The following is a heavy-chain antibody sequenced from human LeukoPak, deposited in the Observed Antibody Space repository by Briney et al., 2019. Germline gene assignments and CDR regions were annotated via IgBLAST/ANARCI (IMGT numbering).Heavy chain of an antibody. D-gene: IGHD5-12*01. Sequence: GASAKVSCKTSGGTFSSYAITWVRQAPGQGLEWMGGIIPIFGTANYAQKFQDRVTITADESTSMAYMELSSLRSEDTAVYYCATGGRYYYYYGMDVWGKGTTVTVSS. CDR1: GGTFSSYA. CDR3: ATGGRYYYYYGMDV. CDR2: IIPIFGTA. V-gene: IGHV1-69*13. J-gene: IGHJ6*04.